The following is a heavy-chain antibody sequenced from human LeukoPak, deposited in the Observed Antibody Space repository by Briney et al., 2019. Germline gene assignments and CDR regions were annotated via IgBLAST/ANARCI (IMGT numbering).Heavy chain of an antibody. CDR3: ASEKYFYDRSGCSAAWFDP. CDR1: GGSISSYY. Sequence: SETLSLTCTVSGGSISSYYWSWIRQPPGKGLEWIGYIYYSGSTNYNPSLKSRVTISVDTSKNQFSLKLGSVTAADTAVYYCASEKYFYDRSGCSAAWFDPWGQGTLVTVSS. D-gene: IGHD3-22*01. V-gene: IGHV4-59*01. CDR2: IYYSGST. J-gene: IGHJ5*02.